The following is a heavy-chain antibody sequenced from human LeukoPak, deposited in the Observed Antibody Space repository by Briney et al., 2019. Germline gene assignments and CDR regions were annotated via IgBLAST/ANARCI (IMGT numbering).Heavy chain of an antibody. CDR1: GYTFTGYY. D-gene: IGHD6-19*01. V-gene: IGHV1-2*02. J-gene: IGHJ6*02. CDR3: ARGSGWYQYGMDV. CDR2: INPNSGGT. Sequence: ASVKVSCKASGYTFTGYYMHWVRQAPGQGLEWMGWINPNSGGTNYAQKFQGRVTMTRDTSISTAYMELSRVISDDTAVYYCARGSGWYQYGMDVWGQGTTVTVSS.